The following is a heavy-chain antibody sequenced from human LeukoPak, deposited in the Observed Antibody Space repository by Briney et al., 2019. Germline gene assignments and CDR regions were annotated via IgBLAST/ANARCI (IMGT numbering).Heavy chain of an antibody. CDR2: INHSGST. CDR3: ARVLSQTTQLVRPRHYGMDV. D-gene: IGHD6-13*01. V-gene: IGHV4-34*01. CDR1: GGSFSGYY. Sequence: PSETLSLTCAVYGGSFSGYYWSWVRQPPGKGLEWIGEINHSGSTTYNPSLKSRVTISVDSSKNQFSLKLSSVTAADTAVYYCARVLSQTTQLVRPRHYGMDVWGQGTTVTVSS. J-gene: IGHJ6*02.